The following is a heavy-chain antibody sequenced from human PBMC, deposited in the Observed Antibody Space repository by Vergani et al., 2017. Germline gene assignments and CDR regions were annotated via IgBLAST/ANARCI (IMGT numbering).Heavy chain of an antibody. V-gene: IGHV3-15*05. CDR1: GFTFSNAW. CDR2: IKSKTDGGTT. J-gene: IGHJ6*02. D-gene: IGHD2-2*01. CDR3: AKDMYQCSSTSCSNYYYGMDV. Sequence: EVQLVESGGGLVKPGGSLRLSCAASGFTFSNAWMSWVRQAPGKGLEWVGRIKSKTDGGTTDYAAPVKGRFTISRDNAKNSLYLQMNSLRAEDTALYYCAKDMYQCSSTSCSNYYYGMDVWGQGTTVTVSS.